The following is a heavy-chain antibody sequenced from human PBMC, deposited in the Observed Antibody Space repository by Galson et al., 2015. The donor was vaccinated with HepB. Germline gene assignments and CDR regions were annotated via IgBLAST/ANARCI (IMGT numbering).Heavy chain of an antibody. CDR3: ARTIAAAGRRGWFDP. CDR2: IYYSGST. CDR1: GGSISSGGYY. J-gene: IGHJ5*02. Sequence: TLSLTCTVSGGSISSGGYYWSWIRQHPGKGLEWIGYIYYSGSTYYNPSLKSRVTISVDTSKNQFSLKLSSVTAADTAVYYCARTIAAAGRRGWFDPWGQGTLVTVSS. V-gene: IGHV4-31*03. D-gene: IGHD6-13*01.